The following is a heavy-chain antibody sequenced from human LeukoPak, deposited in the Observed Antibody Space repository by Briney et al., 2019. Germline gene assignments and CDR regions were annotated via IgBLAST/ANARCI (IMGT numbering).Heavy chain of an antibody. CDR3: ARDVLFGGYTFDI. Sequence: ASVKVSCKASGYTFTGYYRHWVRQAPGQGLEWMGWINPNSGGTNYAQKFQGRITMTRDTSISTAYMELSRLRSDDTAVYYCARDVLFGGYTFDIWGQGTMVTVSS. J-gene: IGHJ3*02. D-gene: IGHD3-10*01. V-gene: IGHV1-2*02. CDR2: INPNSGGT. CDR1: GYTFTGYY.